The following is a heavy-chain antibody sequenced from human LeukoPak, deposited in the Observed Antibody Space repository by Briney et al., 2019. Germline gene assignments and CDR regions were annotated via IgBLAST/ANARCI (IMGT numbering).Heavy chain of an antibody. CDR2: INHSGST. CDR3: ARVSAGDLNPAFDY. J-gene: IGHJ4*02. CDR1: GGSFSGYY. D-gene: IGHD7-27*01. Sequence: SETLSLTCAVYGGSFSGYYWSWIRQPPGKGLEWIGEINHSGSTNYNPSLKSRVTISVDTSKNQFSLKLSSVTAADTAVYYCARVSAGDLNPAFDYWGQGTLVTVSS. V-gene: IGHV4-34*01.